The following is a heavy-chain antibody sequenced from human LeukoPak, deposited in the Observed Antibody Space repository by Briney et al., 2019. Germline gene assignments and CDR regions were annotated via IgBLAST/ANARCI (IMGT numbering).Heavy chain of an antibody. V-gene: IGHV3-21*01. CDR2: ISSSSSYI. Sequence: GGSLRLSXAASGFTFSSYSMNWVRQAPGKGLEWVSSISSSSSYIYYADSVKGRFTISRDNAKNSLYLQMNSLRAEDTAVYYCANSGSYLAFDIWGQGTMVTVSS. D-gene: IGHD1-26*01. J-gene: IGHJ3*02. CDR1: GFTFSSYS. CDR3: ANSGSYLAFDI.